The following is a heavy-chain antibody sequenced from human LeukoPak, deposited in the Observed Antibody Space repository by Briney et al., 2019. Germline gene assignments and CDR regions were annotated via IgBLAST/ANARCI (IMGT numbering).Heavy chain of an antibody. CDR1: GFTFSSYG. CDR2: IWYDGSNK. J-gene: IGHJ4*02. V-gene: IGHV3-33*01. Sequence: GGSLRLSCAASGFTFSSYGMHWVRQAPGKGLEWVAVIWYDGSNKYYADSVKGRFTISRDNSKNTLYLQMNSLRAEDTAVYYCARGVYSGYDSATPDYWGQGTLVTVSS. CDR3: ARGVYSGYDSATPDY. D-gene: IGHD5-12*01.